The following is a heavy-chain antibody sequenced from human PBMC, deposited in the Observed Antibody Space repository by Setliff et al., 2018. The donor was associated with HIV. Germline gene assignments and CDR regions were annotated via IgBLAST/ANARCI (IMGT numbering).Heavy chain of an antibody. CDR2: ISDSGITI. CDR1: GFTFSSYE. D-gene: IGHD2-15*01. Sequence: PGGSLRLSCAASGFTFSSYEMNWVRQAPGKGLEWVSYISDSGITIYYADFVKGRFTISRDTAKNSLSLQMNSLRAEDTAIYYCARDTLYCSGGNCPFDYWGQGTLVTVSS. V-gene: IGHV3-48*03. CDR3: ARDTLYCSGGNCPFDY. J-gene: IGHJ4*02.